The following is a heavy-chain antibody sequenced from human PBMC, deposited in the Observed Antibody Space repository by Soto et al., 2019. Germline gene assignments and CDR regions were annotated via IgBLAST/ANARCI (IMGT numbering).Heavy chain of an antibody. CDR3: ARQEWYNWNFVHWFDP. Sequence: GESLKISCKGSGYSFTSYWIGWVRQMPGKGLKWMGIIYPGDSDTRYSPSFQGQVTISADKSISTAYLQWSSLKASDTAMFYCARQEWYNWNFVHWFDPWGQGTLVTVSS. CDR1: GYSFTSYW. J-gene: IGHJ5*02. CDR2: IYPGDSDT. V-gene: IGHV5-51*01. D-gene: IGHD1-7*01.